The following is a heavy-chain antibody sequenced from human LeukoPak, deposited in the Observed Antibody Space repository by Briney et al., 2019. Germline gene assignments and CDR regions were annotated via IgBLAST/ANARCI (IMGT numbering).Heavy chain of an antibody. D-gene: IGHD3-22*01. J-gene: IGHJ4*02. Sequence: GGSLRLSCAASGFTFRSFGMHWVRQAPGKGLEWVAYISYDGTDKYYGGSVKGRFTISRDNSKNTLYMQMSSLRVEDTAVYYCANSDYCDRRDYPLDYWGQGTQVIVSS. CDR3: ANSDYCDRRDYPLDY. CDR2: ISYDGTDK. CDR1: GFTFRSFG. V-gene: IGHV3-30*18.